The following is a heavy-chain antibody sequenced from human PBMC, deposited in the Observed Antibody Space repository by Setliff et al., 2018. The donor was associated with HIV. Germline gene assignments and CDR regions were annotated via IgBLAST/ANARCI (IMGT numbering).Heavy chain of an antibody. Sequence: SETLSLTCAVYGESFNDYYWTWIRQPPGKGLEWIGEIDHSGNIKYHASLKSRVTISKDTSKNQISLKLRPVTAADTAVYYCARGLNYYGSGSYLPLGYWGQGTLVTVSS. V-gene: IGHV4-34*01. CDR1: GESFNDYY. D-gene: IGHD3-10*01. CDR2: IDHSGNI. J-gene: IGHJ4*02. CDR3: ARGLNYYGSGSYLPLGY.